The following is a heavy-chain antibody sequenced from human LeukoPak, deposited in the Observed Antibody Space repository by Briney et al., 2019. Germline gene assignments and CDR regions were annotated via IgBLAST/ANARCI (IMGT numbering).Heavy chain of an antibody. V-gene: IGHV3-30*02. J-gene: IGHJ4*02. CDR2: IRIDGSKT. CDR1: GFNFSRNS. D-gene: IGHD3-10*01. CDR3: ARDFDDVNGDYYYIHDY. Sequence: PGGSLRLSCAVSGFNFSRNSMHWVCQAPGKRLERGSVIRIDGSKTFYGDSVRGRFTTSRDNSKNTLYLQMNRPRDEDTAVYSCARDFDDVNGDYYYIHDYWGQGRLVTVSS.